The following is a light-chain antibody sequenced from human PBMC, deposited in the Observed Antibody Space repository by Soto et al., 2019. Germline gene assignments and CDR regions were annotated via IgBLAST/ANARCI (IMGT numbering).Light chain of an antibody. CDR2: VGTGGIVG. Sequence: QLVLTQPPSASASLGASVTLTCTLSSGYSNYKVDWYQQRPGKGPRFVMRVGTGGIVGYKGDGIPDRFSVLGSGLNRYLTIKNIQEEDESDYHCGADHGSGSKFVFGGGTKLTV. CDR3: GADHGSGSKFV. V-gene: IGLV9-49*01. J-gene: IGLJ2*01. CDR1: SGYSNYK.